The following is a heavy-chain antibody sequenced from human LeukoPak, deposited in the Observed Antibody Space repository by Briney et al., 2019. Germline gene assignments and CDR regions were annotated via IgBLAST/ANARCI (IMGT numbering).Heavy chain of an antibody. V-gene: IGHV4-30-2*01. Sequence: SQTLSLTCAVSGGSISSGGYSWSWIRQPPGKGLEWIGYIYHSGSTYYNPSLKSRVTISVDRSKNQFSLKLSSVTAADTAVYYCARGTLHYLSGYYGDYWGQGTLVTVSS. CDR3: ARGTLHYLSGYYGDY. CDR1: GGSISSGGYS. D-gene: IGHD3-22*01. CDR2: IYHSGST. J-gene: IGHJ4*02.